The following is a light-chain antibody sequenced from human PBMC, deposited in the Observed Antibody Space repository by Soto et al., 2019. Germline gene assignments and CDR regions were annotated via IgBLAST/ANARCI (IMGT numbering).Light chain of an antibody. V-gene: IGLV1-40*01. J-gene: IGLJ1*01. CDR2: GNT. Sequence: QSVLTQPPSVSGAPGQRVTISCSGSSSDIGAGFDVHWYQHLPGTAPKLLIYGNTNRPSGVPGRFSGSKSGTSASLVISGLQAEDEADYYCSSYTSRSTYVFGTGTKVTVL. CDR1: SSDIGAGFD. CDR3: SSYTSRSTYV.